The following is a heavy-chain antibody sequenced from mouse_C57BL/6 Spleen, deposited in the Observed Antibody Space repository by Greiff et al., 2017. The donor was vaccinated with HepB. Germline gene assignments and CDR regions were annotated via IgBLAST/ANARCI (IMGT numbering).Heavy chain of an antibody. CDR1: GYSFTGYY. D-gene: IGHD2-1*01. CDR2: INPSTGGT. CDR3: ARSGFYYDYDAMDY. J-gene: IGHJ4*01. V-gene: IGHV1-42*01. Sequence: EVQLQQSGPELVKPGASVKISCKASGYSFTGYYMNWVKQSPEKSLEWIGEINPSTGGTTYNQKFKAKATLTVDKSSSTAYMQLKSLTSEDSAVYYCARSGFYYDYDAMDYWGQGTSVTVSS.